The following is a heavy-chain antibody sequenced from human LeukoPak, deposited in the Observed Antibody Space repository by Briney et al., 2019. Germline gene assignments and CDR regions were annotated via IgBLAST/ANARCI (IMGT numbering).Heavy chain of an antibody. CDR2: ISGSGGST. CDR3: ASSGWYYYYYGMDV. D-gene: IGHD6-19*01. Sequence: PGGSLRLSCAASGFTFSSYSMNWVRQAPGKGLEWVSAISGSGGSTYYADSVKGRFTISRDNSKNTLYLQMNGLRAEDTAVYYCASSGWYYYYYGMDVWGQGTTVTVSS. CDR1: GFTFSSYS. V-gene: IGHV3-23*01. J-gene: IGHJ6*02.